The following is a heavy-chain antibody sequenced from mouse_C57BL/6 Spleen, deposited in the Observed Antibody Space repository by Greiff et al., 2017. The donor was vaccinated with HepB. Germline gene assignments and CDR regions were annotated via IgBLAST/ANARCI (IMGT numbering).Heavy chain of an antibody. D-gene: IGHD1-1*01. Sequence: VQLQQSGPELVKPGASVKISCKASGYTFTDYYMNWVKQSHGKSLEWIGDINPNNGGTSYNQKFKGKATLTVDQSSSTAYLELRSLPSEDSAVYYCARYPPVLLFDYWGQGTTLPVSS. CDR1: GYTFTDYY. J-gene: IGHJ2*01. CDR2: INPNNGGT. V-gene: IGHV1-26*01. CDR3: ARYPPVLLFDY.